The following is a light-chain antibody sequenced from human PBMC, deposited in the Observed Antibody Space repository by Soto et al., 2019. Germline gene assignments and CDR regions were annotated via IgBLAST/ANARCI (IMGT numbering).Light chain of an antibody. CDR2: AAS. V-gene: IGKV3-20*01. CDR3: QQYGDSLT. CDR1: QNVNNH. J-gene: IGKJ3*01. Sequence: EIVLTQSPGTLSLSPGERATLFCRPSQNVNNHFAWYQQRPGLSPRLLIYAASNRATDIPDRFSGSGSGTDFTLTISGLEPEDFAVYYCQQYGDSLTFGPGTKVDFK.